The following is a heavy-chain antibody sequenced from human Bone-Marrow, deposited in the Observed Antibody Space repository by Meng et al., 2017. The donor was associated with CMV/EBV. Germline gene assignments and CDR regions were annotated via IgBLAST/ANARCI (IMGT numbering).Heavy chain of an antibody. CDR2: IDPSGDNT. Sequence: ASVKVSCKASGGTFRNHSISWVRQAPGQGLEWMGIIDPSGDNTRYAQKFQDRVTMTRDTSTSTVYLELSSLTSDDTAVYYCARFTYSSRWSGDYWGQGTLVTVSS. CDR3: ARFTYSSRWSGDY. J-gene: IGHJ4*02. D-gene: IGHD6-19*01. CDR1: GGTFRNHS. V-gene: IGHV1-46*01.